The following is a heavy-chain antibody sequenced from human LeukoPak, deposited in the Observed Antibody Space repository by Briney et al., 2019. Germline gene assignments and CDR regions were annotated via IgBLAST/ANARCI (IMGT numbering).Heavy chain of an antibody. CDR2: IYYSGST. J-gene: IGHJ4*02. Sequence: PSETLSLTCTVSGGSISSSSYYWGWIRQPPGKGLEWIGSIYYSGSTYYNPSLKSRVTISVDTSKNQFSLKLSSVTAADTAVYYCARGGKYYYDSSGYPFDYWGQGTLVTVSS. D-gene: IGHD3-22*01. V-gene: IGHV4-39*07. CDR1: GGSISSSSYY. CDR3: ARGGKYYYDSSGYPFDY.